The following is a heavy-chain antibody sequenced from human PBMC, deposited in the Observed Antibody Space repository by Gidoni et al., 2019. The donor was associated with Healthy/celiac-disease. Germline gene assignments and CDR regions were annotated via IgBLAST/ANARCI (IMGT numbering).Heavy chain of an antibody. J-gene: IGHJ4*02. V-gene: IGHV4-39*01. CDR3: ARHSGKFAGDY. CDR2: IYYSGST. D-gene: IGHD6-13*01. Sequence: QLQLQESGPGLVKPSETLSLTCTVSGGSISSSSYYWGWLRQPPGKGLEWIGSIYYSGSTYYNPSLKSRVTISVDTSKNQFSLKLSSVTAADTAVYYCARHSGKFAGDYWGQGTLVTVSS. CDR1: GGSISSSSYY.